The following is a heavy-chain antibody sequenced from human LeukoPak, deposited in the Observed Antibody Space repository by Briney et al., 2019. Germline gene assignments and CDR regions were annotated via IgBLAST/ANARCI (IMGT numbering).Heavy chain of an antibody. D-gene: IGHD2-2*01. CDR2: INHSGST. J-gene: IGHJ4*02. Sequence: PSETLSLTCTVSGGSISSYYWSWIRQPPGKGLEWIGEINHSGSTNYNPSLKSRVTISVDTSKNQFSLKLTSVTAADTAIYYCATEYCASSSCRFDSWGQGTLVTVSS. V-gene: IGHV4-34*01. CDR1: GGSISSYY. CDR3: ATEYCASSSCRFDS.